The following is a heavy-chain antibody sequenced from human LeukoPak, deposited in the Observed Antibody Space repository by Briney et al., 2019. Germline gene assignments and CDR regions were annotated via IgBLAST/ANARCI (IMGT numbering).Heavy chain of an antibody. V-gene: IGHV3-7*01. CDR3: AKLGTVMTTVTTSDY. Sequence: GGSLRLSCAASGFSFSTSWMSWVRQAPGKGLEWVANIKEDGSDKYYVDSVKGRFTISRDNAKNSLYLQMNSLRAEDTAVYYCAKLGTVMTTVTTSDYWGQGTLVTVSS. CDR1: GFSFSTSW. D-gene: IGHD4-17*01. CDR2: IKEDGSDK. J-gene: IGHJ4*02.